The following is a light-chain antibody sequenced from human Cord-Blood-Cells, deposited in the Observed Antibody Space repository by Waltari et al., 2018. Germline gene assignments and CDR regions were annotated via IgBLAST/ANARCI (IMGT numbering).Light chain of an antibody. CDR1: SSDVGGYNY. CDR2: EVS. CDR3: SSYTSSSTYV. J-gene: IGLJ1*01. V-gene: IGLV2-14*01. Sequence: QSALTPPASVSGSPGQSVTISCTGTSSDVGGYNYVSWYQQHPGKAPKLMIYEVSHRPSGVSNRFSGSKSGNTASLTISGLQAEDEADYYCSSYTSSSTYVFGTGTKVTVL.